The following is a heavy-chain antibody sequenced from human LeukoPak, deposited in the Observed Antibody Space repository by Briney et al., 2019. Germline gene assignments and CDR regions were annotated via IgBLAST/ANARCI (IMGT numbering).Heavy chain of an antibody. D-gene: IGHD3-3*01. J-gene: IGHJ4*02. V-gene: IGHV4-59*08. Sequence: PSETLSLTCTVSGGSISSYYWSWIRQPPGKGLEWIGYIYYSGSTNYNPSLKSRVTISVDTSKNQFSPKLSSVTAADTAVYYCARMDFWSGYGFDYWGQGTLVTVSS. CDR2: IYYSGST. CDR1: GGSISSYY. CDR3: ARMDFWSGYGFDY.